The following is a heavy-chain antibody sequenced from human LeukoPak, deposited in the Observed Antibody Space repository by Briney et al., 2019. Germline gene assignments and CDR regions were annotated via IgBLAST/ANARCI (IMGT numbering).Heavy chain of an antibody. J-gene: IGHJ4*02. CDR1: GFTFDDYA. CDR3: ARARGYSGYDSPMDDY. Sequence: GGSLRLSCAVSGFTFDDYAMHWVRQVPGKGLEWVSGINWNSDSIGYADSVKGRFTTSRDNAKNSLYLQMNSLRAEDTAVYYCARARGYSGYDSPMDDYWGQGTLVTVSS. D-gene: IGHD5-12*01. V-gene: IGHV3-9*01. CDR2: INWNSDSI.